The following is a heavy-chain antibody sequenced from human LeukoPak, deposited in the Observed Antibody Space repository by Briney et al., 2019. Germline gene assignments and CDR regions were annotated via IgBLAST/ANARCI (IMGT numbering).Heavy chain of an antibody. Sequence: ASVKVSCKASGYTFTGYHMHRVRQAPGQGLEWMGRINPNSGDTNYARKFQGRVTMTRDTSISTAYMELSRLRSDDTAVYYCARDYCSSTSCLFDYWGQGTLVTVSS. CDR2: INPNSGDT. CDR3: ARDYCSSTSCLFDY. D-gene: IGHD2-2*01. V-gene: IGHV1-2*06. J-gene: IGHJ4*02. CDR1: GYTFTGYH.